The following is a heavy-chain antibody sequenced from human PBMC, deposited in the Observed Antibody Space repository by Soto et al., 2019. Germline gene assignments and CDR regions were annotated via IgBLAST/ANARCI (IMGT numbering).Heavy chain of an antibody. J-gene: IGHJ5*02. V-gene: IGHV4-59*01. D-gene: IGHD3-10*01. CDR3: ARFVSGRRGNWFDP. CDR1: GGSISSYY. CDR2: IYYSGST. Sequence: SSETLSLTCTVSGGSISSYYWSWIRQPPGKGLEWIGYIYYSGSTNYNPSLKSRVTISVDTSKNQFSLKLSSVTAADTAVYYCARFVSGRRGNWFDPWGQGTLVTVSS.